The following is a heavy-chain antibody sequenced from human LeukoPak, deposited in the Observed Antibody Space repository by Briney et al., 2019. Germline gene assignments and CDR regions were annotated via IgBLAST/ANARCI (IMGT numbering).Heavy chain of an antibody. CDR3: ARDCGGDCYNTDDAFDI. V-gene: IGHV1-18*01. Sequence: GASVKVSCKASGYTFTSYGISWVRQAPGQGLEGMGWISAYNGNTNYAQKLQGRVTMTTDTSTSTAYMELRSLRSDDKAVYYCARDCGGDCYNTDDAFDIWGQGTMVTVSS. D-gene: IGHD2-21*02. CDR2: ISAYNGNT. J-gene: IGHJ3*02. CDR1: GYTFTSYG.